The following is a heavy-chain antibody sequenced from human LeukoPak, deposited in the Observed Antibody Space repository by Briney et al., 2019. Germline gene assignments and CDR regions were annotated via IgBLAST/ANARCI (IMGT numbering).Heavy chain of an antibody. Sequence: PGGSLRLSCAASGLTFCSYAMHWVRQAPGKGLEYVSAISSNGGSTYYADSVKGRFTISRDNSKNTLYLQTSSLRAEDTAVYYCVKTFYDYVWGSYPTWGQGTLVAVSS. D-gene: IGHD3-16*02. CDR2: ISSNGGST. CDR3: VKTFYDYVWGSYPT. V-gene: IGHV3-64D*06. CDR1: GLTFCSYA. J-gene: IGHJ4*02.